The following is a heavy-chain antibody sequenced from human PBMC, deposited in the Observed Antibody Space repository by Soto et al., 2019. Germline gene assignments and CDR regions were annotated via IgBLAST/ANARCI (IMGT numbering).Heavy chain of an antibody. CDR1: GYSFTSYW. CDR2: IDPSDSYT. J-gene: IGHJ6*02. V-gene: IGHV5-10-1*01. D-gene: IGHD3-10*01. Sequence: PGESLKISCKGSGYSFTSYWISWVRQMPGKGLEWMGRIDPSDSYTNYSPSFQGHVTISADKSISTAYLQWSSLKASDTAMYYCARPWGFGEYYYYGMDVWGQGTTVTVSS. CDR3: ARPWGFGEYYYYGMDV.